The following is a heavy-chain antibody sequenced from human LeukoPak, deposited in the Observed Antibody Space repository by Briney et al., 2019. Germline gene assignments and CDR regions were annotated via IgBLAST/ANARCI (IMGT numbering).Heavy chain of an antibody. V-gene: IGHV1-69*05. CDR3: ARDPLRGTGTTHRHQR. J-gene: IGHJ4*02. Sequence: EASVKVSCKASGGTFSSYAISWVRQAPGQGLEWMGGIIPIFGTANYAQKFQGRVTITTDESTSTAYMELSSLRSEDTAVYYCARDPLRGTGTTHRHQRWGQGTLVTVSS. D-gene: IGHD1-7*01. CDR2: IIPIFGTA. CDR1: GGTFSSYA.